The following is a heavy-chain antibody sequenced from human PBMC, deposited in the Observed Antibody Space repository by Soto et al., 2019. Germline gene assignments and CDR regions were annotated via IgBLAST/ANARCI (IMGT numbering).Heavy chain of an antibody. CDR1: GGTFSSYA. J-gene: IGHJ4*02. D-gene: IGHD5-18*01. CDR2: IIPIFGTA. Sequence: SVTVSCKASGGTFSSYAITWVRQAPGQGLEWMGGIIPIFGTANYAQKFQGRVTITADESTSTAYMELSSLRSEDTAVYYCARSTAPPSKHFDYWGQGTLVTVSS. CDR3: ARSTAPPSKHFDY. V-gene: IGHV1-69*13.